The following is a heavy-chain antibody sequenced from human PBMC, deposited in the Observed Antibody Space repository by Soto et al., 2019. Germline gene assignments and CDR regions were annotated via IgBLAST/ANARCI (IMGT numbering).Heavy chain of an antibody. CDR3: ARDRGYGSGSYRPCDY. J-gene: IGHJ4*02. V-gene: IGHV3-7*01. CDR1: GFTFSSYW. Sequence: GGSLRLSCAAPGFTFSSYWMSWVRQAPGKGLEWVANIKQDGSEKYYVDSVKGRFTISRDNAKNSLYLQMNSLRAEDTAVYYCARDRGYGSGSYRPCDYWGQGTLVTVSS. D-gene: IGHD3-10*01. CDR2: IKQDGSEK.